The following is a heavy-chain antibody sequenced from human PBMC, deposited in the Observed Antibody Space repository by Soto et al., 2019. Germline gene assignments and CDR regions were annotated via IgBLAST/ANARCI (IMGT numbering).Heavy chain of an antibody. D-gene: IGHD5-12*01. CDR1: GYTFTSYY. Sequence: ASVKVSCKASGYTFTSYYMHWVRQAPGQGLEWMGIINPSGGSTSYAQKFQGRVTMTRDTSTSTVYMELSSLRSEDTAVYYCAREALEMATITGAFDIWRQGTMVTASS. V-gene: IGHV1-46*01. CDR2: INPSGGST. CDR3: AREALEMATITGAFDI. J-gene: IGHJ3*02.